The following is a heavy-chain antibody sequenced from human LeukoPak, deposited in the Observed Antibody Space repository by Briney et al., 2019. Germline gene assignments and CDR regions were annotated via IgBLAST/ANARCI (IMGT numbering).Heavy chain of an antibody. Sequence: RRSLRLSCAASGFTFSSYGMHWVRQAPGKGLEWVAVISYDGSNKYYADSVKGRFTISRDNSKNTLYLQMNSLRAEDTAVYYCAKDLERHIVVVTASAVDYWGQGTLVTVSS. D-gene: IGHD2-21*02. J-gene: IGHJ4*02. CDR2: ISYDGSNK. CDR3: AKDLERHIVVVTASAVDY. V-gene: IGHV3-30*18. CDR1: GFTFSSYG.